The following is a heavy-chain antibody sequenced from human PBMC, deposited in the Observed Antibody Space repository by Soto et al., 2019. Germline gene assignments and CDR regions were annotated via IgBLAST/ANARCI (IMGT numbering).Heavy chain of an antibody. CDR3: ARDRMGGSYYFDY. CDR2: INPNSGGT. D-gene: IGHD2-15*01. CDR1: GYTFTGYY. V-gene: IGHV1-2*04. Sequence: GASVKVSCKASGYTFTGYYMHWVRQAPGQGLEWMGWINPNSGGTNYAQKFQGWVTMTRDTSISTAYMELSRLRSDDTAVYYCARDRMGGSYYFDYWGQGTLVTVSS. J-gene: IGHJ4*02.